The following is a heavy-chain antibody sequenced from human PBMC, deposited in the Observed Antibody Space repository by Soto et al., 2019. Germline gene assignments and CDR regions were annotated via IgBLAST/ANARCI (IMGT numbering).Heavy chain of an antibody. Sequence: LRLPCAASGLTVTINYLTWVRQAPGKGLEWVSIIYSGDTTYYADSVKGRFTISRDNSKNTLYLQMNSLRAEDTAVYYCARILDTAMARYFDYWGQGTLVTVSS. CDR1: GLTVTINY. CDR2: IYSGDTT. D-gene: IGHD5-18*01. V-gene: IGHV3-53*01. CDR3: ARILDTAMARYFDY. J-gene: IGHJ4*02.